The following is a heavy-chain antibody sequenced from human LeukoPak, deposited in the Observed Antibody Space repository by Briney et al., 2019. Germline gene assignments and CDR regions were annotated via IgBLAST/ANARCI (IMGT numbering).Heavy chain of an antibody. Sequence: GRSLRLSCAASGFTFDDYAMHWVRQAPGRGLEWVSGISWNSGNIGYADSVKGRFTVSRDNAKNSLYLQMNSLRAEDTALYYCARGYSGSYYVSDYWGQGTLVTVSS. J-gene: IGHJ4*02. V-gene: IGHV3-9*01. D-gene: IGHD1-26*01. CDR2: ISWNSGNI. CDR1: GFTFDDYA. CDR3: ARGYSGSYYVSDY.